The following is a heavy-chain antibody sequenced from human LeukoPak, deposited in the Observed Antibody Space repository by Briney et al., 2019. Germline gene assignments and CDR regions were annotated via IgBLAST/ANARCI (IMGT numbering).Heavy chain of an antibody. V-gene: IGHV3-30*18. D-gene: IGHD1-26*01. CDR3: AKVHHSGSYLGY. J-gene: IGHJ4*02. CDR2: ISCDGSNK. CDR1: GFTFSSYG. Sequence: PGRSLRLSCAASGFTFSSYGMHWVRQAPGKGLEWVAVISCDGSNKYYADSVKGRFTISRDNSKNTLYLQMNSLRAEDTAVYYCAKVHHSGSYLGYWGQGTLVTVSS.